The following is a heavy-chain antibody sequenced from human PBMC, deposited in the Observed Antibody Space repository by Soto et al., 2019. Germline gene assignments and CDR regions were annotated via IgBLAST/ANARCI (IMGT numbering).Heavy chain of an antibody. J-gene: IGHJ6*02. CDR1: GFTLSSYA. V-gene: IGHV3-23*01. CDR2: ISAGGDMT. CDR3: ARGYIDGWGAPALCDYTGGDF. D-gene: IGHD3-10*01. Sequence: DVQLLESGGNLVQPGGSLKLSCSASGFTLSSYAMSWVRPAPGKGLEWVPSISAGGDMTYNSDSVKGRFTISRDNANNAVDLEMHNQRIEDTALYDCARGYIDGWGAPALCDYTGGDFWGQGATVTVS.